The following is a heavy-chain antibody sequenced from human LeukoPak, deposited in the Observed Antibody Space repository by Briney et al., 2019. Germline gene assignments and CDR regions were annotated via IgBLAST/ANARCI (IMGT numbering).Heavy chain of an antibody. CDR2: VNTDGSST. CDR1: GFTFSSYW. J-gene: IGHJ3*02. V-gene: IGHV3-74*01. CDR3: ARGTLSGSYRHDDAFDI. Sequence: GGSLRLSCAASGFTFSSYWMHWVRQAPGKGLVWVSRVNTDGSSTSYADSVKGRFTISRDNAKNTLYLQMNSLRAEDTAVYYCARGTLSGSYRHDDAFDIWGQGTMVTVSS. D-gene: IGHD1-26*01.